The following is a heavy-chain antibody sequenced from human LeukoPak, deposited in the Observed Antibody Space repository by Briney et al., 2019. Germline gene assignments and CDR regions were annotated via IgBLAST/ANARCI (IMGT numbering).Heavy chain of an antibody. J-gene: IGHJ4*02. CDR1: GFTVSSNY. CDR3: ARNEN. CDR2: IKHDGSEI. Sequence: GGSLRLSCAASGFTVSSNYMSWVRQAPGRGLEWVATIKHDGSEIYYVDSVKGRFTISRDNAKNSLYLQMNSLRAEDTAVYYCARNENWGQGTLVTVSS. V-gene: IGHV3-7*01. D-gene: IGHD1-1*01.